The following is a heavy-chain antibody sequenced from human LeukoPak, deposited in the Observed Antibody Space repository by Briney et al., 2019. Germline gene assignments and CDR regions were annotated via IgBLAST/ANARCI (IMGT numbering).Heavy chain of an antibody. CDR1: GFTFSSYA. CDR2: ISYDGSNK. V-gene: IGHV3-30-3*01. D-gene: IGHD1-1*01. Sequence: GGSLRLSCAASGFTFSSYAMHWVRQAPGKGLEWVAVISYDGSNKYYADPVKGRFTISRDNSKNTLYLQMNSLRAEDTAVYYCAKGYTTDYWGQGTLVTVSS. J-gene: IGHJ4*02. CDR3: AKGYTTDY.